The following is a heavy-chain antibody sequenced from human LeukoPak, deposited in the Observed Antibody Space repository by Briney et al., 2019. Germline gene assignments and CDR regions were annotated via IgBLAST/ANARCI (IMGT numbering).Heavy chain of an antibody. CDR2: ISSSSSTI. J-gene: IGHJ3*02. D-gene: IGHD2-2*01. CDR1: GFTFSSYS. Sequence: QPGGSLRLSCAASGFTFSSYSMNWVRQAPGKGLEWVSYISSSSSTIYYADSVKGRFTISRDNAKNSLYLQMNSLRAEDTAVYYCARDQYCSSTSCYLGAFDIWGQGTMVTVSP. CDR3: ARDQYCSSTSCYLGAFDI. V-gene: IGHV3-48*01.